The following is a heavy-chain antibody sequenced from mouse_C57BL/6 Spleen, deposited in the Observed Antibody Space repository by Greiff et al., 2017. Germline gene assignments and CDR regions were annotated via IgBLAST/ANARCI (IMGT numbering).Heavy chain of an antibody. J-gene: IGHJ2*01. CDR2: IYPGDGDT. CDR1: GYAFSSSW. CDR3: ERRTAQDPIDY. V-gene: IGHV1-82*01. Sequence: QVQLQQSGPELVKPGASVKISCKASGYAFSSSWLNWVKQRPGKGLEWIGRIYPGDGDTNYNGKFKGKATLTADKSSSTAYMQLSSLTSEDSAVYSCERRTAQDPIDYWGQGTTLTVSS. D-gene: IGHD3-2*02.